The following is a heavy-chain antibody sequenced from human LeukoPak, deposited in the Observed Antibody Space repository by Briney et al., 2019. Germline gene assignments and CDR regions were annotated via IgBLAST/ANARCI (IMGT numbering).Heavy chain of an antibody. Sequence: SETLSLTCTVYGGSLSGHYWSWIRQPPGKGLEWIGEIYHSGSSNYNSSLKSRVTISLDTSKTQLSLKLNSVTAADTAVYYCASRTVVSDLVVISGAQNSVWFDPWGQGTLVTVSS. CDR1: GGSLSGHY. J-gene: IGHJ5*02. D-gene: IGHD2-2*01. CDR3: ASRTVVSDLVVISGAQNSVWFDP. CDR2: IYHSGSS. V-gene: IGHV4-34*01.